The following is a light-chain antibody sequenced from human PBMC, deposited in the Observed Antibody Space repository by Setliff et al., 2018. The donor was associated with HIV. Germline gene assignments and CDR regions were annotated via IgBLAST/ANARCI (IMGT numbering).Light chain of an antibody. CDR3: CAFAGIYV. J-gene: IGLJ1*01. CDR1: SSVIANSKV. CDR2: DVS. Sequence: SALTQPASVSGSPGQSITISCTGTSSVIANSKVVSWYQQHPGKAPKLLIYDVSKRPSGISSRFSASESGNTASLTISGLQADDEADYYCCAFAGIYVFGTGTKVTV. V-gene: IGLV2-23*02.